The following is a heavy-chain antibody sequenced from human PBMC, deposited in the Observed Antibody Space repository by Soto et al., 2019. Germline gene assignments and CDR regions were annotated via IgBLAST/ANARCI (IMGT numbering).Heavy chain of an antibody. J-gene: IGHJ5*02. CDR3: AAFYYGSGSYTAGIGFAP. D-gene: IGHD3-10*01. CDR1: GGTFSSYT. Sequence: SVKVSCKASGGTFSSYTISWVRQAPGQGLEWMGRIIPILGIANYAQKFQGRVTITADKSTSTAYMELSSLRSEDTAVYYCAAFYYGSGSYTAGIGFAPGGQGTLATVSS. CDR2: IIPILGIA. V-gene: IGHV1-69*02.